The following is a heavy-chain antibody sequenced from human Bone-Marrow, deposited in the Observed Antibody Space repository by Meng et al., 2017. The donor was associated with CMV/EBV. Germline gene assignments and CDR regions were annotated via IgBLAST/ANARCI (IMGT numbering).Heavy chain of an antibody. J-gene: IGHJ4*02. V-gene: IGHV3-11*04. CDR3: ARVAQWYCSSTSCYNDY. D-gene: IGHD2-2*02. Sequence: GESLKISCAASGFPFSAFWMHWVRQLPGKGLEWVSYISSSGSTRYYGDSVRGRFTISRDNAKNSLYLQMNSLRAEDTAVYYCARVAQWYCSSTSCYNDYWGQGTLVTVSS. CDR1: GFPFSAFW. CDR2: ISSSGSTR.